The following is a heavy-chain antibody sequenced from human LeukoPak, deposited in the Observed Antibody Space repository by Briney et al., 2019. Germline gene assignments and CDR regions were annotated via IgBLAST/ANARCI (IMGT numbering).Heavy chain of an antibody. CDR2: ISSSGSTI. Sequence: SGGSLRLSCAASGFTFSDYYMSWIRQAPGKGLEWVSYISSSGSTIYYADSVKGRFTISRDNARNSLYLQMNSLRAEDTAVYYCASQGSGYDSPIDHWGQGTLVTVSS. V-gene: IGHV3-11*04. CDR1: GFTFSDYY. J-gene: IGHJ4*02. D-gene: IGHD5-12*01. CDR3: ASQGSGYDSPIDH.